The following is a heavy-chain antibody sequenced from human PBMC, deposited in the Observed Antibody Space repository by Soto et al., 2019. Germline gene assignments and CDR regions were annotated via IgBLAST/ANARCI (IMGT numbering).Heavy chain of an antibody. J-gene: IGHJ3*01. CDR2: VNPSDGYT. CDR3: ARLRFCGGDSCYPLDV. Sequence: ASVKVSCKASGYTFTSNYMHWVRQAPGQGPEWMGIVNPSDGYTNYAQKFQGRVTMTRDTSTSTVYMELSSLKLEDTAVYYCARLRFCGGDSCYPLDVWGQGSKVTVSS. D-gene: IGHD2-21*01. V-gene: IGHV1-46*01. CDR1: GYTFTSNY.